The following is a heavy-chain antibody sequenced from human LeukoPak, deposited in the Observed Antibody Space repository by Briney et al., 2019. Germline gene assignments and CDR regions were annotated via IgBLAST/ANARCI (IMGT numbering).Heavy chain of an antibody. J-gene: IGHJ4*02. D-gene: IGHD4-23*01. V-gene: IGHV3-21*01. Sequence: GGSLRLSCAASGFTFSSYSMNWVRQAPGKGLEWVSSISSSSSYIYYADSVKGRFTISRDNAKNSLYLQMNSLRAEDTAVYYCARDLGGNSFFDYWGQGTLVTVSS. CDR1: GFTFSSYS. CDR3: ARDLGGNSFFDY. CDR2: ISSSSSYI.